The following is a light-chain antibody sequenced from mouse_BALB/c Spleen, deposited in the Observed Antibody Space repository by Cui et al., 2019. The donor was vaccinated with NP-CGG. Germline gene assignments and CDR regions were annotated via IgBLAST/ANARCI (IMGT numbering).Light chain of an antibody. J-gene: IGLJ1*01. CDR2: GTN. CDR1: TGAVPTSNY. CDR3: ALWYSNHWV. Sequence: QAVVTQESAPTTSPGETVTRTCRSSTGAVPTSNYANWVQEKPDHLFTGLIGGTNNRAPGVPARFSGSLIGDKAALTITGAQTEDEAIYFCALWYSNHWVFGGGTKLTVL. V-gene: IGLV1*01.